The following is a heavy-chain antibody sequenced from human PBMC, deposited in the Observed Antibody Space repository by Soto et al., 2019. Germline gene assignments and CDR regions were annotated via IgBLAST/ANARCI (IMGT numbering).Heavy chain of an antibody. CDR2: ISTYHGNT. CDR3: VRDWGYQGSGFDY. V-gene: IGHV1-18*04. CDR1: GYSFTTFG. Sequence: QVHLVQSGVEVKKPGASVKVSCKASGYSFTTFGLSWVRQAPGQGLEWMGWISTYHGNTEYAQKLLGRVTLTTETSTTTAYMELRGLKSDDTGGYYCVRDWGYQGSGFDYWGQGTLVTVSS. J-gene: IGHJ4*02. D-gene: IGHD3-10*01.